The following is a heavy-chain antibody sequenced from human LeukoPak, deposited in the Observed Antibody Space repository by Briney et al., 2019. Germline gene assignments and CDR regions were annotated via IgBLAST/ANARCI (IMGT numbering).Heavy chain of an antibody. Sequence: GGSLTLSCAASGFAIRSYWMHWVCQDPGKGLVWVSRIKSDGSSTRYADSVKGRFTISRDNAKNTLCLQMNSLRAEDTAIYYCARSADPNRGSGWYFDLWGHGTQVTVSS. D-gene: IGHD7-27*01. V-gene: IGHV3-74*01. J-gene: IGHJ2*01. CDR1: GFAIRSYW. CDR2: IKSDGSST. CDR3: ARSADPNRGSGWYFDL.